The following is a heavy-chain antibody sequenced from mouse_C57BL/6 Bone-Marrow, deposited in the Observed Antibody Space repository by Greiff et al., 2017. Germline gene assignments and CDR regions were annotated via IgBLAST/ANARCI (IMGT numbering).Heavy chain of an antibody. CDR1: GFTFSNYW. CDR2: IRLKSDNYAT. J-gene: IGHJ2*01. CDR3: TGRTGTDFDY. V-gene: IGHV6-3*01. Sequence: EVKLLESGGGLVQPGGSMKLSCVASGFTFSNYWMNWVRQSPEKGLEWVAQIRLKSDNYATHYAESVKGRFTISRDDSKSSVYLQMNNLRAEDTGIYYCTGRTGTDFDYWGQGTTLTVSS. D-gene: IGHD4-1*01.